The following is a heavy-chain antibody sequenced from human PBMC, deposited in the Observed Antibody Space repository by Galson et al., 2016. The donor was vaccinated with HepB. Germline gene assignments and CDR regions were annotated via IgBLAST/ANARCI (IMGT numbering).Heavy chain of an antibody. J-gene: IGHJ6*02. D-gene: IGHD3-10*01. CDR1: GFPFNDYY. CDR2: ISNSGDKT. V-gene: IGHV3-11*01. CDR3: ARAGGSGGYSFYYGMDV. Sequence: RLSCAASGFPFNDYYVSWIRQAPGKGLEWISYISNSGDKTYHADSVKGRFSVSRDNAEKILYLQMDTLRVEDSAVYYCARAGGSGGYSFYYGMDVWGQGTTVTVSS.